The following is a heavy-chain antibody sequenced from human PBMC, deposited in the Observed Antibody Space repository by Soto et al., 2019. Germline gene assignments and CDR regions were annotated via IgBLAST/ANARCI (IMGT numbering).Heavy chain of an antibody. CDR2: IWYDGSNK. CDR3: ARVRSSGWSHYYYGMDV. V-gene: IGHV3-33*01. D-gene: IGHD6-19*01. CDR1: GFTFSSYG. J-gene: IGHJ6*02. Sequence: GGSLRLSCAASGFTFSSYGMHWVRQAPGKGLGWVAVIWYDGSNKYYADSVKGRFTISRDNSKNTLYLQMNSLRAEDTAVYYCARVRSSGWSHYYYGMDVWGQGTTVTVSS.